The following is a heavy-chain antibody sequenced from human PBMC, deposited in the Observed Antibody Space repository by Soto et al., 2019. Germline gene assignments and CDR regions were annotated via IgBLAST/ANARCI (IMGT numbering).Heavy chain of an antibody. D-gene: IGHD6-19*01. V-gene: IGHV3-9*01. CDR3: AKVIAVAGDTEEGAFDI. J-gene: IGHJ3*02. CDR1: GFTFDDYA. CDR2: ISWNSGSI. Sequence: EVQLVESGGGLVQPGRSLRLSCAASGFTFDDYAMHWVRQAPGKGLEWVSGISWNSGSIGYADSVNGRFTISRDNAKKSLYLQMNSLGAEDTALYYCAKVIAVAGDTEEGAFDIWGQGTMVTVSS.